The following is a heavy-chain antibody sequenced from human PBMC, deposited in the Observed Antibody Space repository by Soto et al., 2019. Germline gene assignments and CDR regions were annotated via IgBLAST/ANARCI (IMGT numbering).Heavy chain of an antibody. CDR1: GFTFNSHG. D-gene: IGHD3-3*01. J-gene: IGHJ4*02. Sequence: QVHLVESGGGVVQPGRSLRVSCAASGFTFNSHGMHWVRQAPGKGLEWVAVISYDGSNKYHSDSVKGRFTISRDNSKNTLFLQMNFLRPEDTAVYYCAKDQGFWRGYSGVGNWGQGTLVTVSS. CDR3: AKDQGFWRGYSGVGN. CDR2: ISYDGSNK. V-gene: IGHV3-30*18.